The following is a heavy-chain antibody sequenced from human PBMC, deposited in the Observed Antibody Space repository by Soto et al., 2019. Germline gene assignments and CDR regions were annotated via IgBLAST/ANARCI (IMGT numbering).Heavy chain of an antibody. V-gene: IGHV4-59*01. CDR1: GGSISSYY. Sequence: SETLSLTCTVSGGSISSYYWSWIRQPPGKGLEWIGYIYYSGSTNYNPSLKSRVTISVDTSKNQFSLKLSSVTAADTAVYYCARSDIVVVKNNWFDPWGQGTLVTVSS. CDR3: ARSDIVVVKNNWFDP. CDR2: IYYSGST. J-gene: IGHJ5*02. D-gene: IGHD2-15*01.